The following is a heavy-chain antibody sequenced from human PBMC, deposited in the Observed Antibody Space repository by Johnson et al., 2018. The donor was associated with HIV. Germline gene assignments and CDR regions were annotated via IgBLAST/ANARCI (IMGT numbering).Heavy chain of an antibody. V-gene: IGHV3-30*18. Sequence: VQLVESGGDLVQPGRSLRLSCAASGFTFSSYGMHWVRQAPGKGLEWVAVISYDGSNKYYADSVKGRFTISRDNSKNTLYLQMNSLRAEDTAVYYCAKGGWLQSQAFDIWGQGTMVTVSS. CDR1: GFTFSSYG. J-gene: IGHJ3*02. D-gene: IGHD5-24*01. CDR2: ISYDGSNK. CDR3: AKGGWLQSQAFDI.